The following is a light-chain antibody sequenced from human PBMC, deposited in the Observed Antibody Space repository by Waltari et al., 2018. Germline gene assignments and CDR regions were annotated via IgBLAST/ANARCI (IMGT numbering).Light chain of an antibody. Sequence: EVVLTQSPGTLSLSPGERATLSCRASQSVSRSRIAWYLHRPGQAPRLIIYGASGRATGIPDRFSGSGSGTDFSLTISRVEPEDFAVYYCQQFGSSVMYTFGQGTKLEIK. J-gene: IGKJ2*01. CDR1: QSVSRSR. V-gene: IGKV3-20*01. CDR3: QQFGSSVMYT. CDR2: GAS.